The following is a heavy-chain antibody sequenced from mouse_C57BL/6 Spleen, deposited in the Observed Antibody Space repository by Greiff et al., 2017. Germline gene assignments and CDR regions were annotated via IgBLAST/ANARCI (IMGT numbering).Heavy chain of an antibody. J-gene: IGHJ4*01. CDR1: GYTFTDYY. CDR3: ASEERGLYYYGSSPLYYAMDY. D-gene: IGHD1-1*01. Sequence: VKLQESGAELVKPGASVKISCKASGYTFTDYYINWVKQRPGQGLEWIGKIGPGSGSTYYNEKFKGKATLTADKSSSTADMQLSSLTSEDSAVYFCASEERGLYYYGSSPLYYAMDYWGQGTSVTVSS. V-gene: IGHV1-77*01. CDR2: IGPGSGST.